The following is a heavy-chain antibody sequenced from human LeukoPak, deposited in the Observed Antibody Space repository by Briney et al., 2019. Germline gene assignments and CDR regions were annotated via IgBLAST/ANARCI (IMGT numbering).Heavy chain of an antibody. Sequence: GGSLRLSCTASGFTFSTYRMNCVRQAPGKGLEWVSSISGSGSFIYDADSVKGRFTISRDNAKNSLYLQMNSLRAEDTAMYYCARDLYGGHSYDYWGLGTLVTVSS. V-gene: IGHV3-21*01. CDR1: GFTFSTYR. CDR3: ARDLYGGHSYDY. J-gene: IGHJ4*02. D-gene: IGHD4/OR15-4a*01. CDR2: ISGSGSFI.